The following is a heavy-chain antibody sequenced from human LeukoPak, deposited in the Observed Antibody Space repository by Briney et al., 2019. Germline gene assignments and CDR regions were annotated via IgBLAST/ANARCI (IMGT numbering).Heavy chain of an antibody. CDR3: AKDTNYYGSGSFDY. Sequence: GGSLRLSCAASGFTFSTYGMHWVRQAPGKGLEWVTFIRYDGSNRYYADSVKGRFTISRDNSKNTLYLQMNSLRAEDTALYYCAKDTNYYGSGSFDYWGQGTLVTVSS. CDR2: IRYDGSNR. J-gene: IGHJ4*02. V-gene: IGHV3-30*02. D-gene: IGHD3-10*01. CDR1: GFTFSTYG.